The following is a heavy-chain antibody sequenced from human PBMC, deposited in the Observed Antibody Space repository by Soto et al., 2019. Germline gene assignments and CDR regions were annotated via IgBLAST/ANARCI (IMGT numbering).Heavy chain of an antibody. CDR2: IYSGGST. D-gene: IGHD7-27*01. J-gene: IGHJ3*02. CDR1: GFTVSSNY. Sequence: GGSLRLSCAASGFTVSSNYMSWVRQAPGKGLEWVSVIYSGGSTYYADSVKGRFTISRHNSKNTLYLQMNSLRAEDTAVYYCARNKLGIVVGGAFDIWGQGTMVTVSS. CDR3: ARNKLGIVVGGAFDI. V-gene: IGHV3-53*04.